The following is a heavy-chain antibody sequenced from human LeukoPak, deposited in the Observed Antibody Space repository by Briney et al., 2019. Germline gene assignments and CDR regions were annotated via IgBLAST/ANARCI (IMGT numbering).Heavy chain of an antibody. CDR3: VACSSASCYGDRFDP. CDR1: GFTFASYA. CDR2: ISATDGST. V-gene: IGHV3-23*01. Sequence: GGSLRLSCEASGFTFASYAMTWVRQAPGKGLEWVSSISATDGSTYYAYSVRGRFTISRDNTKSTLFLQMSSLRAEDTALYYCVACSSASCYGDRFDPWGQGTLVTVSS. J-gene: IGHJ5*02. D-gene: IGHD2-2*01.